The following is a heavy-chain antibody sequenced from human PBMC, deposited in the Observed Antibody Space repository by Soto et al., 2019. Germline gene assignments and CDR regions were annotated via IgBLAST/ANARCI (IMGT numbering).Heavy chain of an antibody. CDR1: GFTFSRNA. CDR2: ISSNGGST. V-gene: IGHV3-64D*06. CDR3: VKGVREHYGMDV. J-gene: IGHJ6*02. D-gene: IGHD3-10*01. Sequence: LRLSCSASGFTFSRNAMHWVRQAPGKGLEYVSAISSNGGSTYYADSVKGRFTISRDNSKNTLYLQMSSLRAEDTAVYYCVKGVREHYGMDVWGQGTTVTVSS.